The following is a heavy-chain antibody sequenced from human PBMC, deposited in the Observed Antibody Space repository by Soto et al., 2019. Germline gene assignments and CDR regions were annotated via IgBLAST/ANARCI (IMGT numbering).Heavy chain of an antibody. D-gene: IGHD2-2*01. CDR1: EYTFTNYW. V-gene: IGHV5-51*01. J-gene: IGHJ6*02. CDR3: VRLSTSPSKDLSYSYFYIDV. Sequence: GESLKISCQGSEYTFTNYWVGWVRQMPGRGLEWMGIIYPFDSDTRYNPSFQGQVTISADRSLNTAYLQWSSLRASDTAMYYCVRLSTSPSKDLSYSYFYIDVWGPGTTVTVSS. CDR2: IYPFDSDT.